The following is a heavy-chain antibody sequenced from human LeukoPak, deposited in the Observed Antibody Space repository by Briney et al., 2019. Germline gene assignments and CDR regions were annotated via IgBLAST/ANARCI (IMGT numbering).Heavy chain of an antibody. J-gene: IGHJ5*02. D-gene: IGHD6-13*01. CDR1: GDTFSSYA. Sequence: ASVKVSCKASGDTFSSYAISWVRQAPGQGLEWMGGIIPIFGTANYAQKFQGRVTITAGESTSTAYMELSSLRSEDTAVYYCARAGIAAAGTSSWFDPWGQGTLVTVSS. CDR3: ARAGIAAAGTSSWFDP. CDR2: IIPIFGTA. V-gene: IGHV1-69*13.